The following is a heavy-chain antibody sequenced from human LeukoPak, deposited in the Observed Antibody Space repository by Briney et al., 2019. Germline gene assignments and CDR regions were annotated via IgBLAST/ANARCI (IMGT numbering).Heavy chain of an antibody. D-gene: IGHD3-22*01. CDR1: GGSISSGGYY. Sequence: SETLSLTCTVSGGSISSGGYYWSWIRQHPGKSLEWIGYIYYSGSTYYNPSLKSRVTISVDPSKNQFSLKLSSVTAADTAVYYCARNGDYYEKSGYYYLFDFWGQGTLVTVSS. J-gene: IGHJ4*02. V-gene: IGHV4-31*03. CDR3: ARNGDYYEKSGYYYLFDF. CDR2: IYYSGST.